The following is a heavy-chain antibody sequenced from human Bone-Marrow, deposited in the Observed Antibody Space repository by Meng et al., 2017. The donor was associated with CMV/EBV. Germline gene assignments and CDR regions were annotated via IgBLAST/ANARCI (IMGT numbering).Heavy chain of an antibody. V-gene: IGHV4-39*07. Sequence: SETLSLTCTVSGGSISSSFYYWGWIRQPPGKGLEWIGSISYRGSIYYNSSLKSRVTISVDTSKNQFSLRLSSLTAADTAVYYCAPYYYDSSGYYYDYWGQGTLDTVSS. J-gene: IGHJ4*02. CDR1: GGSISSSFYY. D-gene: IGHD3-22*01. CDR2: ISYRGSI. CDR3: APYYYDSSGYYYDY.